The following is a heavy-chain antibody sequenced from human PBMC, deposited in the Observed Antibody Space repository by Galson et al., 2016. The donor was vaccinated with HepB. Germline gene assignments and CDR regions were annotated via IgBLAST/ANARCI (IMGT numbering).Heavy chain of an antibody. J-gene: IGHJ6*04. CDR3: ARGTSGVIFMYYYYAMDV. V-gene: IGHV4-59*01. D-gene: IGHD3-3*01. Sequence: SETLSLTCTVSGGSISSYYWSWIRQPPGKGLEWIGYIYYSGSTNYNPSLKSRVTISVDTSKNQISLKLSSVTAADTAVYYCARGTSGVIFMYYYYAMDVWGKGTTVTVSS. CDR1: GGSISSYY. CDR2: IYYSGST.